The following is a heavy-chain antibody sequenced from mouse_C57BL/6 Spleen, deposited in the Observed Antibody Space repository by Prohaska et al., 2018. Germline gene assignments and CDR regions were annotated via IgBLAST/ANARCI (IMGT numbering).Heavy chain of an antibody. J-gene: IGHJ2*01. Sequence: SCKASGYTFTSYWMQWVKQRPGQGLEWIGEIDTSDSYTNYNQKFKGKATLTVDTSSSTADMQLSSLTSEDAAVYYCARWDITRDYWGQGTTLTVSS. CDR1: GYTFTSYW. D-gene: IGHD1-1*01. CDR2: IDTSDSYT. CDR3: ARWDITRDY. V-gene: IGHV1-50*01.